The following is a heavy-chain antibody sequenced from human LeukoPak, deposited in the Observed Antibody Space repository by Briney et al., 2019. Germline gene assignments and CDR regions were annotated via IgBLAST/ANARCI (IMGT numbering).Heavy chain of an antibody. CDR1: SGSMNSFY. D-gene: IGHD3-22*01. V-gene: IGHV4-4*07. J-gene: IGHJ4*02. Sequence: PSETLSLTCTVSSGSMNSFYWNWIRQPAGKGPEWIGRIYGTGTTNYNPSLKSRVSTSMETSKNQFSLRLTSVTAADTAVYYCARESGLDYYESSGYFPFDTWGQGTLVTVSS. CDR3: ARESGLDYYESSGYFPFDT. CDR2: IYGTGTT.